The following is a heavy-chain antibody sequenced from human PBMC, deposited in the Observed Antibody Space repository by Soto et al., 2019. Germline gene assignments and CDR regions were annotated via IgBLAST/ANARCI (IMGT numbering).Heavy chain of an antibody. CDR2: INAANGET. CDR3: ARDSDLVPMPGTGWFDP. CDR1: GYIFPTSG. V-gene: IGHV1-3*01. D-gene: IGHD2-2*01. Sequence: QAHLVQSGAELKKPGASVRISCETSGYIFPTSGIHWVRQAPGQTLEWMGWINAANGETKYSQKFQGRVTITRDTFASTAYMDLSSLRDEDTSVYYCARDSDLVPMPGTGWFDPWGQGTLVTVSS. J-gene: IGHJ5*02.